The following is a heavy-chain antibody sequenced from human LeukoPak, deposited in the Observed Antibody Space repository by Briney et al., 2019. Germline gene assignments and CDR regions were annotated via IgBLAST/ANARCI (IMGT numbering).Heavy chain of an antibody. J-gene: IGHJ5*02. V-gene: IGHV7-4-1*02. D-gene: IGHD4-17*01. Sequence: ASVKVSCKASGYTFTSYAMNWVRQAPGQGLEWMGWINTNTGNPTYAQGFTGRFVFSLDTSVSTAYLQISSLKAEDTAVYYCARGLTAATGNWFDPWGQGTLVTVSS. CDR3: ARGLTAATGNWFDP. CDR1: GYTFTSYA. CDR2: INTNTGNP.